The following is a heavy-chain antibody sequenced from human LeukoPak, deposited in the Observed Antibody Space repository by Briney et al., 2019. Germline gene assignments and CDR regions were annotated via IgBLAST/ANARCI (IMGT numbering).Heavy chain of an antibody. CDR1: GFTFTTYW. V-gene: IGHV3-74*01. J-gene: IGHJ3*02. CDR2: INTDGSSP. CDR3: ARGDYAFDI. Sequence: GGSLRLSCAATGFTFTTYWMHWVRQAPGKGLAWVSRINTDGSSPSYADSVKGRFTISRDTAKNTLYLQMNSLRAEDTAVYYCARGDYAFDIWGQGTMVTVSS. D-gene: IGHD2-21*01.